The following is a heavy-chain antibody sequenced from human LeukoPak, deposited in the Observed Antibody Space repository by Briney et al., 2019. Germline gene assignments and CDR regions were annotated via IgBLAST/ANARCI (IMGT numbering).Heavy chain of an antibody. CDR2: ISGSGGST. J-gene: IGHJ5*02. CDR1: GFPFSSYG. CDR3: ARDRFFSVP. Sequence: GGSLRLSCAASGFPFSSYGMSWVRQAPGKGLEWVSAISGSGGSTYYADSVKGRFTISRDNSKNTLYLQMNSLRVDDTALYYCARDRFFSVPWGQGTVVTVSS. D-gene: IGHD2/OR15-2a*01. V-gene: IGHV3-23*01.